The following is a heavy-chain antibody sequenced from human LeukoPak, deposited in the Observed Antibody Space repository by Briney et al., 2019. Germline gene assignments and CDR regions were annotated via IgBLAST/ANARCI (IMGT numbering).Heavy chain of an antibody. J-gene: IGHJ5*02. CDR2: IIPIFGTA. CDR3: ARGSIFGVVIEARFDP. CDR1: GGTFISYA. Sequence: SVKVSCKASGGTFISYAISWVRQATGQGLEWMGGIIPIFGTANYAQKFQGRVTITADASTSTAYMELSSLRSEDTAVYYCARGSIFGVVIEARFDPWGQGTLVTVSS. V-gene: IGHV1-69*13. D-gene: IGHD3-3*01.